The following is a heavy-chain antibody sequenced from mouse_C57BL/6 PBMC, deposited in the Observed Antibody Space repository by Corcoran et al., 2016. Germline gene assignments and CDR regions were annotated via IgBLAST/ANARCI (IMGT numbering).Heavy chain of an antibody. Sequence: EVQLQQSGPELVKPGASVKMSCKASGYTFTDYNMHWVKPSHGKSREWIGYINPNNGGTSYNQKFKGKATLTVNKYSSTAYMELRILTSEESAVYYCAKPFTTVFDYWGQGTSLTVSS. V-gene: IGHV1-22*01. CDR3: AKPFTTVFDY. J-gene: IGHJ2*02. D-gene: IGHD1-1*01. CDR1: GYTFTDYN. CDR2: INPNNGGT.